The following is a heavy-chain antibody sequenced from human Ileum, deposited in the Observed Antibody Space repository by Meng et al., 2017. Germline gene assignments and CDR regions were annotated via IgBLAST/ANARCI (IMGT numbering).Heavy chain of an antibody. CDR3: ATSNDRDVYYLGY. CDR1: GTW. J-gene: IGHJ4*02. D-gene: IGHD3-22*01. CDR2: IFQSGRT. Sequence: QGPLQGSGPRRVRPSGTLSLTCAVSGTWWSWVRQPPGKGLEWIGEIFQSGRTNYNPFLKSRVTISIDKSKSQISLQLSAVTAADTAVYSCATSNDRDVYYLGYWGQGTLVTVSS. V-gene: IGHV4-4*02.